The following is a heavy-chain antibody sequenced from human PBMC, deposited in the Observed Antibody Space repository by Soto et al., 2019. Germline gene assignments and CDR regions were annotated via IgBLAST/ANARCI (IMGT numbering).Heavy chain of an antibody. V-gene: IGHV4-59*08. J-gene: IGHJ5*02. CDR1: GGFISRYY. D-gene: IGHD5-12*01. CDR2: IYHSGSS. Sequence: SETLSLTCTVSGGFISRYYWSWIRQPPGKGLEWIGYIYHSGSSNYNPSLKSRVTILLDTSKNQLSLKLSSVTAADTAVYYCARQRSVVVXPWWFDPWGQGTLVTVSS. CDR3: ARQRSVVVXPWWFDP.